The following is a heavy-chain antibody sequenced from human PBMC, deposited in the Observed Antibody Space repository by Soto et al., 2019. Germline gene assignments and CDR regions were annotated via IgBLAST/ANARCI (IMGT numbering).Heavy chain of an antibody. V-gene: IGHV3-73*02. Sequence: EVQLVASGGGLVQPGGSLKLSCAASKFTFTGSAMHWVRQASGKGLEWVGRVTSKANSYATAYAASVKGRFTISRGDSKNTAYLQMNSLKTEDTAVYYCTRQYGSGSYSAFDIWGQGTMVTVSS. D-gene: IGHD3-10*01. J-gene: IGHJ3*02. CDR2: VTSKANSYAT. CDR3: TRQYGSGSYSAFDI. CDR1: KFTFTGSA.